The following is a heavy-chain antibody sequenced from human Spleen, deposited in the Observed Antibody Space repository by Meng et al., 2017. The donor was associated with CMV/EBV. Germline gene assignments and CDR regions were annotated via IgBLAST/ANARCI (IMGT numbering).Heavy chain of an antibody. V-gene: IGHV3-53*01. D-gene: IGHD3-3*01. CDR2: IYSGGRT. Sequence: GESLKISCAASGFTVSTNYIHWVRQAPGKGLEWVSVIYSGGRTYYADSVRGRFTISRDNSKNTLYLQMNSLRAEDTAVYYCARGYFGVVTPDYWGQGTLVTVSS. CDR1: GFTVSTNY. CDR3: ARGYFGVVTPDY. J-gene: IGHJ4*02.